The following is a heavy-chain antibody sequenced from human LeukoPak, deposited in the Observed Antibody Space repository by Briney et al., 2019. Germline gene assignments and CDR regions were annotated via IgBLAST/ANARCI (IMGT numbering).Heavy chain of an antibody. CDR2: ISAYNGNT. V-gene: IGHV1-18*01. Sequence: GASVKVSCKASGYTFTSYGISWVRQAPGQGLEWMGWISAYNGNTNYAQKLQGRVTMTTDTSTSTAYMELRSLRSDDPAVYYCPRVAYGDYVPDYLDSWAQETRVTVPS. CDR1: GYTFTSYG. J-gene: IGHJ5*01. CDR3: PRVAYGDYVPDYLDS. D-gene: IGHD4-17*01.